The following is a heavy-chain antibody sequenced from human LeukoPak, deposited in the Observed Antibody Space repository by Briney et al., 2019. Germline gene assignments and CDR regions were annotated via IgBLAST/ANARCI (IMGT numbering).Heavy chain of an antibody. CDR1: GGSISSYY. V-gene: IGHV4-59*01. CDR2: IYYSGST. J-gene: IGHJ6*03. CDR3: ARVVAARYYYMDV. D-gene: IGHD6-6*01. Sequence: PSETLSLTCTVSGGSISSYYWNWIRQSPGRGLDWIGYIYYSGSTDYNPSLKSRVTISVDTSKNQFSLKLSSVTAADTAVYYCARVVAARYYYMDVWGKGTTVTVSS.